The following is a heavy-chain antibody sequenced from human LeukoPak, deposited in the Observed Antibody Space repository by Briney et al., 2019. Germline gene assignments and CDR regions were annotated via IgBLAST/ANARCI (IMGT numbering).Heavy chain of an antibody. CDR1: GGSISSYY. D-gene: IGHD4-17*01. CDR2: IYSSGST. Sequence: SETLSLTCTVSGGSISSYYWSCIRQPPGKGLEWNGSIYSSGSTDYNTSLKTRVTISEEPSKNQSSLKLSAVHAAAPAVFYCAGGRTTVTDLDYWGQGTLVTVS. CDR3: AGGRTTVTDLDY. V-gene: IGHV4-59*12. J-gene: IGHJ4*02.